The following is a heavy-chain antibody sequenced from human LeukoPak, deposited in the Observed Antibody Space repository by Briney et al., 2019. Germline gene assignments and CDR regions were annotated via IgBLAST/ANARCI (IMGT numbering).Heavy chain of an antibody. CDR2: MNPNSGDT. CDR1: GYTFTNYD. J-gene: IGHJ5*02. CDR3: ARGYSSSWSNWIDP. V-gene: IGHV1-8*01. Sequence: ASVKVSCKASGYTFTNYDVNWVRQATGQGLEWMGWMNPNSGDTGYAQKFQGRVTMTRDTSISTAYMELSSLTSEDTAVYYCARGYSSSWSNWIDPWGQGTLVTVSS. D-gene: IGHD6-13*01.